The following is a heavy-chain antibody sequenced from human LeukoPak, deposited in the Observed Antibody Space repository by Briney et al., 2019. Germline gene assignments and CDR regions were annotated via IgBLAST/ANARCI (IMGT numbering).Heavy chain of an antibody. CDR2: IYHSGST. CDR3: VREMATAPAF. CDR1: GYSISSGYY. J-gene: IGHJ4*02. Sequence: PSETLSLTCTVSGYSISSGYYWGWIRQPPGKGLEWIGSIYHSGSTYYNPSLKSRVTISVDTSKNQFSLKLSSVTAADTAVYYCVREMATAPAFWGQGTLVTVSS. V-gene: IGHV4-38-2*02. D-gene: IGHD5-24*01.